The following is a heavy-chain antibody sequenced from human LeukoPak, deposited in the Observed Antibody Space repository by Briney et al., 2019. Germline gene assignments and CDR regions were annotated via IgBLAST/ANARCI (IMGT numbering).Heavy chain of an antibody. D-gene: IGHD2-2*01. J-gene: IGHJ6*02. CDR1: GGSISSSSYS. V-gene: IGHV4-39*01. CDR2: IYYSGST. Sequence: PSETLSLTCTVSGGSISSSSYSWGWIRQPPGKGLEWIGSIYYSGSTYYNPSLKSRVTISVDTSKNQFSLKLSSVTAADTAVYYCAAFLPRYCSSTSCQPLSYYYGMDVWGQGTTVTVSS. CDR3: AAFLPRYCSSTSCQPLSYYYGMDV.